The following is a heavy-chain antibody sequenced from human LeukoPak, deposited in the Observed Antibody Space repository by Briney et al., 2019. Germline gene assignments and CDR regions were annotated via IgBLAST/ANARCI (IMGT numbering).Heavy chain of an antibody. D-gene: IGHD1-1*01. Sequence: QPGGSLRLSCAASRFTFRNYYMHWVRQAPGKGLEWVAVISLDGNNEYYADSVKGRFSLSRVNSMNTLYLQLNSLRTEDTAMYYCARDLSGHWTYDYWGQGTLVTVSS. CDR1: RFTFRNYY. CDR3: ARDLSGHWTYDY. V-gene: IGHV3-30-3*01. CDR2: ISLDGNNE. J-gene: IGHJ4*01.